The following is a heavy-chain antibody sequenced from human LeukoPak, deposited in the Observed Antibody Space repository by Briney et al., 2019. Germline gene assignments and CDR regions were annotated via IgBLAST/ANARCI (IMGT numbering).Heavy chain of an antibody. CDR2: ISSSGSTM. J-gene: IGHJ4*02. CDR3: ARDYIGGWNDH. D-gene: IGHD3-16*01. V-gene: IGHV3-11*04. CDR1: GFIFSDYY. Sequence: GGSLRLSCAASGFIFSDYYMSWIRQAPGKGLEWVSYISSSGSTMYYTDSVKGRFTISRDNAKDSPYLQMNSLRVEDTAVYFCARDYIGGWNDHWGQGTLVTVSS.